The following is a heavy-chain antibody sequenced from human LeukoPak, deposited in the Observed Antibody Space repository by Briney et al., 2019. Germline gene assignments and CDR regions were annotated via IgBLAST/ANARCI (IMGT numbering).Heavy chain of an antibody. CDR1: GFTFSSYS. D-gene: IGHD3-3*01. J-gene: IGHJ4*02. V-gene: IGHV3-21*01. Sequence: PGGSLRLSCAASGFTFSSYSMNWVRQAPGKGLEWVSSISSSSSYIYYADSVKGRFTISRDNAKNSLYLQMNSLRAEDTAVYYCRVASDYDFWSGPLDYWGQGTLVTVSS. CDR2: ISSSSSYI. CDR3: RVASDYDFWSGPLDY.